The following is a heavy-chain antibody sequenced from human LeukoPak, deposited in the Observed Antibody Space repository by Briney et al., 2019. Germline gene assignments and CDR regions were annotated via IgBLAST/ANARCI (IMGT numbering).Heavy chain of an antibody. CDR3: AKGRNDYKYYFDY. CDR1: GFTFSSYA. V-gene: IGHV3-23*01. J-gene: IGHJ4*02. D-gene: IGHD5-24*01. Sequence: PGGSLRLSCAASGFTFSSYAMSWVRRAPGKGLEWVSLISASGGSTYYADSVKGRFTISRDNSKNTLYLQMSSLRAEDTAVYYCAKGRNDYKYYFDYWGQGTLVTVSS. CDR2: ISASGGST.